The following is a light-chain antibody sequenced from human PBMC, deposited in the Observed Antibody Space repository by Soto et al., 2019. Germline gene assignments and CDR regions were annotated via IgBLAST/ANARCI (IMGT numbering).Light chain of an antibody. Sequence: EIVLTQSPATLSLSPGERATLSCRASQSVGDYLGWYQQKPGQAPRLLIYDASQRATGVPARFSASGSGTDFTITISSLEPEDFAIYYCQQREDWPRAFGGGTKVEFK. J-gene: IGKJ4*01. V-gene: IGKV3-11*01. CDR3: QQREDWPRA. CDR2: DAS. CDR1: QSVGDY.